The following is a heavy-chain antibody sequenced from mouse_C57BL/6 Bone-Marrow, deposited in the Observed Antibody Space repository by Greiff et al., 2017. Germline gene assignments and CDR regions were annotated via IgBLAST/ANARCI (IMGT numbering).Heavy chain of an antibody. Sequence: VQLVESGAELVMPGASVKLSCKASGYTFTSYWMHWVKQRPGQGLEWIGEIDPSDSYTNYNQKFKGKSTLTVDKSSSTAYMQLSSLTSEDSAVYYCARVNIYYDYDGAMDYWGQGTSVTVSS. J-gene: IGHJ4*01. D-gene: IGHD2-4*01. CDR1: GYTFTSYW. V-gene: IGHV1-69*01. CDR3: ARVNIYYDYDGAMDY. CDR2: IDPSDSYT.